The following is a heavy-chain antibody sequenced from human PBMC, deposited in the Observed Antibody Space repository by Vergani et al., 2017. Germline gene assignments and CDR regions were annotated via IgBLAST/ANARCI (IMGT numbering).Heavy chain of an antibody. CDR3: AKTLPFGGGSDY. D-gene: IGHD6-19*01. V-gene: IGHV3-23*01. CDR2: ISGSGGST. CDR1: GFTFSRYA. J-gene: IGHJ4*02. Sequence: EVQLLESGGGLVQPGGSLRLSCAASGFTFSRYAMSWVRQAPGTGLEWVSAISGSGGSTYYADSVKGRFTISRDNSKNTLYLQMNSLRAEDTAVYYCAKTLPFGGGSDYWGQGTLVTVSS.